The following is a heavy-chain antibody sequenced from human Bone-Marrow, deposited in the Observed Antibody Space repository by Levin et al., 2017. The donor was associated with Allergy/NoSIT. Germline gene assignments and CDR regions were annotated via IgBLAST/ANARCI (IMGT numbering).Heavy chain of an antibody. Sequence: GESLKISCAASGFTFSDASMSWVRQAPGKGLEWVGRIKPNADGGAVHYAAPVKGRFAISRDDSRNTLYLQMNSLKTEDTGVYYCVTERITMMRVIPGDAFDLWGNGTVVTVSS. CDR3: VTERITMMRVIPGDAFDL. D-gene: IGHD3-22*01. CDR2: IKPNADGGAV. J-gene: IGHJ3*01. V-gene: IGHV3-15*06. CDR1: GFTFSDAS.